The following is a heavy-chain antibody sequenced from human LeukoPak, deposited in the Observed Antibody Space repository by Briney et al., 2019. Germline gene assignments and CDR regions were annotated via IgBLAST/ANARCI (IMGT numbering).Heavy chain of an antibody. Sequence: GGSLRHSCAASGFTFSSYAMHWVRQAPGKGLEWVAVISYDGSNKYYADSVKGRFTISRDNSKNTLYLQMNSLRAEDTAVYYCARVSPTTLRFGGAFDYWGQGTLVTVSS. J-gene: IGHJ4*02. CDR2: ISYDGSNK. V-gene: IGHV3-30*04. CDR3: ARVSPTTLRFGGAFDY. D-gene: IGHD3-3*01. CDR1: GFTFSSYA.